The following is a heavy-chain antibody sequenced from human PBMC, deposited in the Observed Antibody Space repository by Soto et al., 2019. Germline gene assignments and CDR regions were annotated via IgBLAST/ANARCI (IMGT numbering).Heavy chain of an antibody. CDR1: GGSIGGVGYS. CDR2: MYHSGTF. D-gene: IGHD3-10*01. Sequence: SETLSLTCAVSGGSIGGVGYSWSWIRQPPGGGLEWIGYMYHSGTFLKSPSLKTRLTMSLDMSKNQFSLTLNSMTAADTAVYYCARAQFYSGSGNYNNLMFDAWGQGIEVTV. CDR3: ARAQFYSGSGNYNNLMFDA. V-gene: IGHV4-30-2*01. J-gene: IGHJ5*02.